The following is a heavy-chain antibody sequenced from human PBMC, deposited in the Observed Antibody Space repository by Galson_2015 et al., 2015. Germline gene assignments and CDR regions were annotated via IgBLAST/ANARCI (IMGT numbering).Heavy chain of an antibody. D-gene: IGHD3-10*01. V-gene: IGHV3-7*02. Sequence: SLRLSCAASGFTFSSYWMTWARQAPGKGLEWVANIKEDGSEKYYVDSVKGRFTISRDYAKNSLYLQMNSLRAEDTAVYYCARQSWFGELCYFDYWGQGTLVTVSS. CDR3: ARQSWFGELCYFDY. CDR2: IKEDGSEK. J-gene: IGHJ4*02. CDR1: GFTFSSYW.